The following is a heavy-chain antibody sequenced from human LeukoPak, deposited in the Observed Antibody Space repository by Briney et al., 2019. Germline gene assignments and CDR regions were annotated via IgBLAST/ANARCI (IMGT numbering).Heavy chain of an antibody. CDR1: GYIFTSYG. Sequence: ALVNVSCKASGYIFTSYGISWVRQAPGQGLEWMGWISVYNGNTNYPRRLQGRVTMTTDTSTTTAYMELRSLRSDDTAVYYCARDINGCYYDNHGYYPTYLGGQGTVVIVS. CDR3: ARDINGCYYDNHGYYPTYL. CDR2: ISVYNGNT. D-gene: IGHD3-22*01. J-gene: IGHJ4*02. V-gene: IGHV1-18*01.